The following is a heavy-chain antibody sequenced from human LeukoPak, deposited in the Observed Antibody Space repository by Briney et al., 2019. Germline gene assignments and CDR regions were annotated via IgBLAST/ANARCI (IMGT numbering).Heavy chain of an antibody. V-gene: IGHV3-23*01. Sequence: GGSLRLSCAASGFTFSSYAMSWVRQAPGKGLGWVSAISGSGGSTYYADSVKGRFTISRDNSKNTLYLQMNSLRAEDTTVYYCAKVPTRKALGDYFTPLWYFDLWGRGTLVTVSS. D-gene: IGHD4-17*01. J-gene: IGHJ2*01. CDR2: ISGSGGST. CDR1: GFTFSSYA. CDR3: AKVPTRKALGDYFTPLWYFDL.